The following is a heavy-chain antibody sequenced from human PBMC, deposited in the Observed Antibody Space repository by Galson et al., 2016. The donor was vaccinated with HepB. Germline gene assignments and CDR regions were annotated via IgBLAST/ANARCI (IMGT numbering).Heavy chain of an antibody. Sequence: SVKVSCKASGYTFTGHYIHWVRQAPGQGLEWMGWINPNGGGTNSAQKLHGRLTMTRDTSANTAHMELTSLRSDDTDIYYCARVGSSGWSYSYLDYWGQGTLVTVSS. D-gene: IGHD6-13*01. V-gene: IGHV1-2*02. J-gene: IGHJ4*02. CDR1: GYTFTGHY. CDR3: ARVGSSGWSYSYLDY. CDR2: INPNGGGT.